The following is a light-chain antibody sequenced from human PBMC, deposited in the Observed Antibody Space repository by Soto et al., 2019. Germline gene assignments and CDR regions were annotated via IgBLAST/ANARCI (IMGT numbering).Light chain of an antibody. CDR3: QQFHSFPIT. J-gene: IGKJ5*01. CDR1: HSISRW. CDR2: KAS. Sequence: DIQMTQSPSTLSASVGDRVTITCRASHSISRWLAWYQQKPGKAPQLLIDKASSLESGVPSRFSGSGSGTDFTITINSLQPEDYASYYCQQFHSFPITFGQGTRLEIK. V-gene: IGKV1-5*03.